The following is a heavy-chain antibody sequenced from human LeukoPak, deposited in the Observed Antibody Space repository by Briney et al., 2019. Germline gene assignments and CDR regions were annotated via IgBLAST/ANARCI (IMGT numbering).Heavy chain of an antibody. V-gene: IGHV4-59*01. CDR1: GGSISPYF. CDR3: ARDDYRGVTNFDP. CDR2: ISYSGNT. Sequence: PETLSLTCTVSGGSISPYFWSWIRQPPGKGLEWIGYISYSGNTNYNPPLKSRVTISVDTAKNQVSLQLTSVTAVDTAVYYCARDDYRGVTNFDPWGQGTLVTVSS. D-gene: IGHD3-10*01. J-gene: IGHJ5*02.